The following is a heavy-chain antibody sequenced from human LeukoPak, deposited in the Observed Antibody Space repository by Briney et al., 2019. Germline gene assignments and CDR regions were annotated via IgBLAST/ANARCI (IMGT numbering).Heavy chain of an antibody. Sequence: GASVKVSCKASGYTFTSYAMHWVRQAPGQRLEWMGWINAGNGNTKYSQEFQGRVTITRDTSASTAYMELSSLRSEDMAVYYRARDRGGFMFSSSQDYYYYYMDVWGKGTTVTVSS. V-gene: IGHV1-3*03. CDR2: INAGNGNT. J-gene: IGHJ6*03. D-gene: IGHD6-6*01. CDR3: ARDRGGFMFSSSQDYYYYYMDV. CDR1: GYTFTSYA.